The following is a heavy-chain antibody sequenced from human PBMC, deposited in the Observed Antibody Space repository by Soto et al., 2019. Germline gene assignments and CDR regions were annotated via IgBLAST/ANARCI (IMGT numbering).Heavy chain of an antibody. Sequence: EVQLLESGGDLVQPGGSLRLSCAASGFTFSTYAMGWVRQAPGKGLEWVSSISGNGGGTYYAGSVKGRFTMSRDNSKNTLYLQMNSLRAEDTALYYCAKRHSSVLPPRACDFWGQGTLVTVSS. CDR2: ISGNGGGT. CDR3: AKRHSSVLPPRACDF. J-gene: IGHJ4*02. V-gene: IGHV3-23*01. CDR1: GFTFSTYA. D-gene: IGHD6-25*01.